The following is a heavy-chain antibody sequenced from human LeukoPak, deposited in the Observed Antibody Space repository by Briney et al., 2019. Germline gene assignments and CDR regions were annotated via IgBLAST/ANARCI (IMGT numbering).Heavy chain of an antibody. CDR1: GFTFTSYW. Sequence: GGSLRLSCAASGFTFTSYWMHWVRQIPGKGLVWLSRIKYDGSSTTYADSVKGRFSISRENAKNTLYLQMNSLRAEDTAVYYCTRDCDTSGNYYGWFDPWGQGALVTVSS. CDR2: IKYDGSST. D-gene: IGHD3-22*01. CDR3: TRDCDTSGNYYGWFDP. V-gene: IGHV3-74*01. J-gene: IGHJ5*02.